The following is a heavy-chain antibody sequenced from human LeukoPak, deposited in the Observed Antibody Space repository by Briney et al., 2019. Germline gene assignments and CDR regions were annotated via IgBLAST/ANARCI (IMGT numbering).Heavy chain of an antibody. Sequence: PGGSLRLSCEDSGFTFADYGLSWVRQAPGKGLEWVAGINWSGDNTFYADSVKGRFTISRDNAKNSLYLQMNSLRAEDTAVYYCARDPGYCSGGSCTISYWGQGALVTVSS. J-gene: IGHJ4*02. CDR2: INWSGDNT. V-gene: IGHV3-20*04. D-gene: IGHD2-15*01. CDR1: GFTFADYG. CDR3: ARDPGYCSGGSCTISY.